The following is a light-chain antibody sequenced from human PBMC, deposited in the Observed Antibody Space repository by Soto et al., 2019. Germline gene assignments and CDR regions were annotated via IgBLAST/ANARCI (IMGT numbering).Light chain of an antibody. CDR3: SSYTSSSTYV. CDR1: TSDVGYYNY. V-gene: IGLV2-14*03. Sequence: QSVLTQPASVSGSPGQSITISCTGTTSDVGYYNYVSLYQQHPGKAPKLMIYDVRNRPSGVSNRFSGSKSGNTASLTISGLQAEDEADYYCSSYTSSSTYVFGTGTKLTVL. CDR2: DVR. J-gene: IGLJ1*01.